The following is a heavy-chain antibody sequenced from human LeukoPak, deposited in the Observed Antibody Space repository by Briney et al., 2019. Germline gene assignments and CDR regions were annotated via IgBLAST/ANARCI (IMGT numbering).Heavy chain of an antibody. Sequence: GRSLRLSCAGAGLIIKSYAMHWVRQAPGKGLEWVAVISYDGRKEDFADSVKGRFTISRDNSKNTLYLQMNSLRAEDTAVYYCARERAYNSALYFDYWGQGTLVTVSS. D-gene: IGHD2/OR15-2a*01. CDR3: ARERAYNSALYFDY. J-gene: IGHJ4*02. CDR2: ISYDGRKE. CDR1: GLIIKSYA. V-gene: IGHV3-30*04.